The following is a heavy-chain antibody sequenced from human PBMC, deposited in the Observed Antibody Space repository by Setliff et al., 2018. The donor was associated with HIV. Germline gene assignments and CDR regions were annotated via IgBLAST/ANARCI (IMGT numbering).Heavy chain of an antibody. V-gene: IGHV4-38-2*01. D-gene: IGHD3-22*01. CDR2: IYQSGST. CDR3: AHYYYDTSGQPFDY. CDR1: GYSISSGYY. Sequence: SETLSLTCAVSGYSISSGYYWGWIRQAPGKGLEWIGSIYQSGSTYYNPSLKSRVTISVDTSKNQFSLRLTSVTAADTAVYYCAHYYYDTSGQPFDYWGQGTLVTVSS. J-gene: IGHJ4*02.